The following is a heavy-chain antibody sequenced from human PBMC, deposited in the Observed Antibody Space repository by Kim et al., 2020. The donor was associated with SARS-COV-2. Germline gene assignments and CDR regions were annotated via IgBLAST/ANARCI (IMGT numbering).Heavy chain of an antibody. Sequence: SETLSLTCTVSGGSISSSSYYWGWIRQPPGKGLEWIGSIYYSGSTYYNPSLKSRVTISVDTSKNQFSLKLSSVTAADTAVYYCAIRGPIVATINYYYYGMDVWGQGTTVTVSS. D-gene: IGHD5-12*01. CDR3: AIRGPIVATINYYYYGMDV. CDR2: IYYSGST. J-gene: IGHJ6*02. V-gene: IGHV4-39*01. CDR1: GGSISSSSYY.